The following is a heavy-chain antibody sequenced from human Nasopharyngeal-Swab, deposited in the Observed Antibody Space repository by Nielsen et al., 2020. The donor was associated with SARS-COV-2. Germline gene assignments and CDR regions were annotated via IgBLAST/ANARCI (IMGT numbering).Heavy chain of an antibody. CDR2: INPNSGGT. D-gene: IGHD2-15*01. CDR1: GYTFTSYY. J-gene: IGHJ3*02. Sequence: ASVKVSCKASGYTFTSYYMHWVRQAPGQGLEWMGRINPNSGGTNYAQKFQGRVTMTRDTSISTAYMELSRLRSDDTAVYYCARGDSERVIVVVVAAMDAFDIWGQGTMVTVSS. CDR3: ARGDSERVIVVVVAAMDAFDI. V-gene: IGHV1-2*06.